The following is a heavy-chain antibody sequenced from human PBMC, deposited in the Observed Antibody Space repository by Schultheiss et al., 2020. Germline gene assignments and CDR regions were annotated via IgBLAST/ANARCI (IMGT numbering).Heavy chain of an antibody. D-gene: IGHD5-12*01. Sequence: GGSLRLSCAASGFTVSSNYMSWVRQAPGKGLEWVSVIYSGGSTYYADSVKGRFTISRDNSKNTLYLQMNSLRAEDTAVYYCARGTVATTCDYWGQGTLVTVAS. J-gene: IGHJ4*02. CDR3: ARGTVATTCDY. CDR1: GFTVSSNY. CDR2: IYSGGST. V-gene: IGHV3-53*01.